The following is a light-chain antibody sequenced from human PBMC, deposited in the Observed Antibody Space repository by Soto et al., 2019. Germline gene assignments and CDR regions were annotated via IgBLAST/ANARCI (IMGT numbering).Light chain of an antibody. Sequence: QLTQSPSSLSASVGDRVTITCRASQGISSYLAWYQQKPGKVPKLLISAASTLESGVPLSFSGGGFGTDFTLTIRSLQPEDFATYYCQQLYRYPLSFGGGTKVEIK. CDR1: QGISSY. J-gene: IGKJ4*01. CDR3: QQLYRYPLS. CDR2: AAS. V-gene: IGKV1-9*01.